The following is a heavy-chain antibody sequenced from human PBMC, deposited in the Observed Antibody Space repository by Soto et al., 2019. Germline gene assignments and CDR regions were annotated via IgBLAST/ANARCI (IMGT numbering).Heavy chain of an antibody. D-gene: IGHD2-15*01. CDR1: GYNLGAYS. Sequence: QVQLEQSGAEVKQPGASVKVSCKASGYNLGAYSTYWVRQAPGRGLELVGLMDPITGGTDYEERLLGRVTMTMDTSINTAYMELRRLRAEDTALYVCARGRDAASQFYAPHGRDVWGQGTTVTVSS. V-gene: IGHV1-2*02. CDR2: MDPITGGT. J-gene: IGHJ6*02. CDR3: ARGRDAASQFYAPHGRDV.